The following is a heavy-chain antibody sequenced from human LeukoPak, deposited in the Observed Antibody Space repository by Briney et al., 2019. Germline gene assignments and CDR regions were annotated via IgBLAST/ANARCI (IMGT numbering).Heavy chain of an antibody. CDR2: INPNSGDT. V-gene: IGHV1-2*02. CDR3: ASPKQWRNVFDI. CDR1: GYTFTGYY. D-gene: IGHD6-19*01. J-gene: IGHJ3*02. Sequence: ASVKVSCKASGYTFTGYYMHWVRQAPGQGLEWMGWINPNSGDTHYAQEFQSRVTMTRDTSISTAYMELTRLRSDDTAVYYCASPKQWRNVFDIWGQGTMVTVSS.